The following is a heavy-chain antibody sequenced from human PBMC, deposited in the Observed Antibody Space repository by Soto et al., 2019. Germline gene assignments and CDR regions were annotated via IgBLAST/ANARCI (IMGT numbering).Heavy chain of an antibody. CDR3: ARVSTQLGAGTVLDY. V-gene: IGHV1-69*13. J-gene: IGHJ4*02. D-gene: IGHD6-19*01. CDR2: IIPIFGTA. Sequence: PVKVSCKASGGTFSSYAISWVRQAPGQGLEWMGGIIPIFGTANYAQKFQGRVTITADESTSTAYMELSSLRSEDTAVYYCARVSTQLGAGTVLDYWGQGTLVTVSS. CDR1: GGTFSSYA.